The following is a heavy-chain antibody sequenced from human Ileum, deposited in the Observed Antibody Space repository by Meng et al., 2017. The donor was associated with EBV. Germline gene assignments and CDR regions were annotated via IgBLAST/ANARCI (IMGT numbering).Heavy chain of an antibody. CDR2: IYHSGST. D-gene: IGHD6-19*01. CDR3: ARVGQWLPIDD. CDR1: SSSISMSNW. Sequence: GQLQGAGPGRVRPAGALADTAGDTSSSISMSNWCSWVRQPPGKGLEWIGKIYHSGSTNDNPSLKSRVTITGDKSKNQSSLNLSSVTAADTAVYYCARVGQWLPIDDWGQGSLVTVSS. V-gene: IGHV4-4*02. J-gene: IGHJ4*02.